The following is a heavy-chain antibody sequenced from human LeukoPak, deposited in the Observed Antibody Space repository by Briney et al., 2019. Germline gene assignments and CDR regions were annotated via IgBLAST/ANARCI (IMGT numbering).Heavy chain of an antibody. J-gene: IGHJ5*02. CDR1: GGSINNYY. D-gene: IGHD4-23*01. CDR2: IYFSGST. Sequence: SETLSLTCSVSGGSINNYYWSWLRQPPGKALEWLANIYFSGSTDYNSSLKSRLTISVDTFKNQLSLNLQSVTAADTAMYYCARHRSDTGGKKGVNWFDPWGQGTLVSVSS. V-gene: IGHV4-59*01. CDR3: ARHRSDTGGKKGVNWFDP.